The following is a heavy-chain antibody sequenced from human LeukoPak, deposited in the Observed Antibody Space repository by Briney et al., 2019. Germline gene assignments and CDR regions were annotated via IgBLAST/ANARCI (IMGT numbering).Heavy chain of an antibody. CDR3: ARDRYSSSWAYYYYGMDV. J-gene: IGHJ6*04. CDR1: GFTFSDYY. D-gene: IGHD6-13*01. Sequence: GGSLRLSCAASGFTFSDYYMSWIRQAPGKGLEWVSYISSSSSYTNYADSVKGRFTISRDNAKNSLYLQMNSLRAEDTAVYYCARDRYSSSWAYYYYGMDVWGKGTTVTVSS. V-gene: IGHV3-11*06. CDR2: ISSSSSYT.